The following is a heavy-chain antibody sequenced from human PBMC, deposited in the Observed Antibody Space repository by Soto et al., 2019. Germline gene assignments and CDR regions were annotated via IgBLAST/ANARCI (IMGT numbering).Heavy chain of an antibody. J-gene: IGHJ4*02. CDR1: GGSFSGYY. D-gene: IGHD3-16*02. CDR2: INHSGST. V-gene: IGHV4-34*01. CDR3: ARGVPNYVWGSYRLRHFDY. Sequence: ETLSLTCAVYGGSFSGYYWSWIRQPPGKGLEWIGEINHSGSTNYNPSLKSRVTISVDTSKNQFSLKLSSVTAADTAVYYCARGVPNYVWGSYRLRHFDYWGQGTLVTVSS.